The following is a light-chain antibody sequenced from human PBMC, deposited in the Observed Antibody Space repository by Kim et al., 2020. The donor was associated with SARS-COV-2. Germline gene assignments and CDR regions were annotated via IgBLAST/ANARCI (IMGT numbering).Light chain of an antibody. CDR3: LQATQFPYT. J-gene: IGKJ2*01. CDR1: QKVVHSDAKTY. V-gene: IGKV2-24*01. Sequence: QPASIPCEYSQKVVHSDAKTYLSWLPQRPGKPPRLLICKIYNRFSGVPDIFSGSGAGTDFTLKISRVEAEDVRVYYCLQATQFPYTFAQGTKLEI. CDR2: KIY.